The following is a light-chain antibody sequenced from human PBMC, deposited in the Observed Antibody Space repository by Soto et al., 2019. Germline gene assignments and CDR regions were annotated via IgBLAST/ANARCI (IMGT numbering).Light chain of an antibody. CDR2: KAS. J-gene: IGKJ4*01. CDR3: KKYNTSPLT. V-gene: IGKV1-5*03. CDR1: QSISTW. Sequence: DIQMTQSPSTLSASVGDRVTITCRASQSISTWLAWYQQKPGKAPKLLIYKASSLESGVPSRFSGSGSGTEFPLTISSLQPNDFATYYCKKYNTSPLTSGGGTTVETK.